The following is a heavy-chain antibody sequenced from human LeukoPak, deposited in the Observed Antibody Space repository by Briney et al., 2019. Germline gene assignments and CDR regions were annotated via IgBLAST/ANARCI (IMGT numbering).Heavy chain of an antibody. Sequence: GGSLRLSCAASGFTFSDFYMSWIRQAPGKGLEWISYISQSGSDINYADSVRGRFTVSRDNAKNSLYLQMNSLSAEDTAVYYCATTARVGAHWGQGTLVTVSS. J-gene: IGHJ4*02. CDR3: ATTARVGAH. V-gene: IGHV3-11*01. CDR1: GFTFSDFY. D-gene: IGHD4/OR15-4a*01. CDR2: ISQSGSDI.